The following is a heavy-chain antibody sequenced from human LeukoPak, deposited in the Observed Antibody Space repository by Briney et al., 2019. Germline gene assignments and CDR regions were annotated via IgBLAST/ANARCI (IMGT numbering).Heavy chain of an antibody. V-gene: IGHV1-2*02. D-gene: IGHD3-22*01. CDR3: ATAPRFQYYYDSSGYYPFDY. Sequence: GASVKVSCKTSGYTFTGYYMYWVRQAPEQGLEWMGWINPSSGATNYAQKFQGRVSMTRDTSISTVYMELNRLRSEDTAVYYCATAPRFQYYYDSSGYYPFDYWGQGTLVTVSS. CDR2: INPSSGAT. CDR1: GYTFTGYY. J-gene: IGHJ4*02.